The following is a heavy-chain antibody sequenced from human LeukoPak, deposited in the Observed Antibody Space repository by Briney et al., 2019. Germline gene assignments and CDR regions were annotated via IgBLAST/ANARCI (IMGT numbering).Heavy chain of an antibody. CDR3: TKPVGAPVRGWFDP. CDR1: GFTFSSYG. CDR2: IRYDGSNK. D-gene: IGHD1-26*01. J-gene: IGHJ5*02. V-gene: IGHV3-30*02. Sequence: GGSLRLSCAASGFTFSSYGMHWVRQAPGKGLEWVAFIRYDGSNKYYADSVKGRFTSSRDNFRNTLYLQMNYLRVDDTAIYYCTKPVGAPVRGWFDPWGQGTLVTVSS.